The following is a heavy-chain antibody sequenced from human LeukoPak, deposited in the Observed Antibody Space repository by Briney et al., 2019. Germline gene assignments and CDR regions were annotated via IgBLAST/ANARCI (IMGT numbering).Heavy chain of an antibody. V-gene: IGHV3-23*01. J-gene: IGHJ4*02. D-gene: IGHD6-13*01. Sequence: GGSLRLSCEASGFTFSSNSMSWVRQAPGKGLEWVSLIGRGGNTHYADSVKDRFTISRDNSKNSLYLQMNSLRAEDTAVYYCARASMRMTTAGLVDYWGQGTLVTVSS. CDR1: GFTFSSNS. CDR3: ARASMRMTTAGLVDY. CDR2: IGRGGNT.